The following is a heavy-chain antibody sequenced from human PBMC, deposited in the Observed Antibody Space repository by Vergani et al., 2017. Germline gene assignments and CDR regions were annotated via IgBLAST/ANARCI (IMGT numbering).Heavy chain of an antibody. V-gene: IGHV3-30*03. Sequence: VQLVETGGGLIQPGGSLRLSCAASGFTFSSYGMHWVRQAPGKGLEWVAVISYDGSNKYYADSVKGRFTISRDNSKNTLYLQMNSLRAEDTAVYYCARIVGATSHNWFDPWGQGTLVTVSS. CDR2: ISYDGSNK. J-gene: IGHJ5*02. D-gene: IGHD1-26*01. CDR1: GFTFSSYG. CDR3: ARIVGATSHNWFDP.